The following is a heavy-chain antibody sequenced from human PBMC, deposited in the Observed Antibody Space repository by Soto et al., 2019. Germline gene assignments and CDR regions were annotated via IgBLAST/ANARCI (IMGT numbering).Heavy chain of an antibody. CDR1: GFTFSSYG. D-gene: IGHD4-17*01. J-gene: IGHJ4*02. Sequence: VGSLRLSCAASGFTFSSYGMHWVRQAPGKGLEWVAVISYDGSNKYYADSVKGRFTISRDNSKNTLYLQMNSLRAEDTAVYYCAKVATVTTEWGQGTLVTVSS. CDR2: ISYDGSNK. CDR3: AKVATVTTE. V-gene: IGHV3-30*18.